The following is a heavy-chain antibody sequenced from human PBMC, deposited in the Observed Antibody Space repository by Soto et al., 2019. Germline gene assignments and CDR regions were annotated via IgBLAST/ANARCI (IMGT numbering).Heavy chain of an antibody. D-gene: IGHD2-21*02. CDR2: ISAYNGNT. V-gene: IGHV1-18*01. Sequence: GASVKVSCKASGYTFASYGISWVRQAPGQGLEWMGWISAYNGNTNYAQKLQGRVTMTTDTSTSTAYMELRSLRSDDTAVYYCARDSAVVVTAIDAFDIWGQGTMVTVSS. CDR3: ARDSAVVVTAIDAFDI. J-gene: IGHJ3*02. CDR1: GYTFASYG.